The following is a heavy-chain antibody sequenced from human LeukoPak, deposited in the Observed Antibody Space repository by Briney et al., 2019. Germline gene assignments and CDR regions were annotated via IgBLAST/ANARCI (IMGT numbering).Heavy chain of an antibody. D-gene: IGHD6-19*01. CDR2: IYTSGST. Sequence: PSETLSLTCTVSGGSISSGSYYWSWIRQPAGKGLEWIGRIYTSGSTNYNPSLKSRVTISVDTSKNQFSLKLSSVTAADTAVYYCARASSSWYFEGYSSGWYWFDPWGQGTLVTVSS. CDR1: GGSISSGSYY. J-gene: IGHJ5*02. CDR3: ARASSSWYFEGYSSGWYWFDP. V-gene: IGHV4-61*02.